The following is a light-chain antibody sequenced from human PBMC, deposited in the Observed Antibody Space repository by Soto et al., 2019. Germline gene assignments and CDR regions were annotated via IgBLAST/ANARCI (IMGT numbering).Light chain of an antibody. Sequence: EIVFTQSPATLSLSPGERATLSCRASQIVSSYLAWYQQKPGQSPRLLIYDASNRATGIPARFSGSGSGTEFTLTISSLEPEDFAGYYCQQRSNWPTFGGGNKGEIK. V-gene: IGKV3-11*01. CDR2: DAS. CDR3: QQRSNWPT. J-gene: IGKJ4*01. CDR1: QIVSSY.